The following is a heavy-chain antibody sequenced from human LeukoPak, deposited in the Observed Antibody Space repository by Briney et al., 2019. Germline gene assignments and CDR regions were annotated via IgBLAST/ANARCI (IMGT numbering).Heavy chain of an antibody. CDR1: GFTFSSYA. D-gene: IGHD3-22*01. V-gene: IGHV3-23*01. CDR3: ASEVGSYDRSGSYYFDY. J-gene: IGHJ4*02. CDR2: ISGSGGRT. Sequence: PGGSLRLSCAASGFTFSSYAMSWVRQAPGKGLEWVSAISGSGGRTYYADSVKGRFTISRDNSKNTLYLQLNSLSAEDTAVYYCASEVGSYDRSGSYYFDYWGQGTLVTVSS.